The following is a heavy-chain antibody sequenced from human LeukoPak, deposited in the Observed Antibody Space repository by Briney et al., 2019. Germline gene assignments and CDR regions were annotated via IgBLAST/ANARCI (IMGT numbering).Heavy chain of an antibody. J-gene: IGHJ4*02. D-gene: IGHD3-22*01. CDR1: SGSISSHY. CDR2: IYYSRST. Sequence: SETLSLTCTVFSGSISSHYWSGIRQPTGKALEWIGYIYYSRSTNYNPSLKSRVTISVDTSKNQFSLKLSSVTAADTAVYYCARLYDSSGYGYFDYWGQGTLVTVSS. CDR3: ARLYDSSGYGYFDY. V-gene: IGHV4-59*08.